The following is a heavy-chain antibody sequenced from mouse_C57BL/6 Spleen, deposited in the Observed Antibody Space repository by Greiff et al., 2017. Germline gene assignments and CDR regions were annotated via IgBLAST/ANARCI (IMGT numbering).Heavy chain of an antibody. V-gene: IGHV1-50*01. CDR1: GYTFTSYW. J-gene: IGHJ3*01. CDR3: ARKEIYYYGSSSWFAY. Sequence: QVQLQQPGAELVKPGASVKLSCKASGYTFTSYWMQWVKQRPGQGLEWIGEIDPSDSYTNYNQKFKGKATLTVDTSSSTAYMQLSSLTSEDSAVYYSARKEIYYYGSSSWFAYWGQGTLVTVSA. CDR2: IDPSDSYT. D-gene: IGHD1-1*01.